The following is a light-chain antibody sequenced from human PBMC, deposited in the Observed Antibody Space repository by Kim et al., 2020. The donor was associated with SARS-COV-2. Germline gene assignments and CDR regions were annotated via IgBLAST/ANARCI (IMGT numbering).Light chain of an antibody. J-gene: IGLJ2*01. CDR3: QAWDRNTVV. CDR1: KLGDKF. CDR2: QDV. Sequence: VSPGQTANITCPGDKLGDKFACWYQQRPGQSPVLVIHQDVKRPSGIPERFSGSNSGNTATLTISGTQAMDEADYYCQAWDRNTVVFGGGTQLTVL. V-gene: IGLV3-1*01.